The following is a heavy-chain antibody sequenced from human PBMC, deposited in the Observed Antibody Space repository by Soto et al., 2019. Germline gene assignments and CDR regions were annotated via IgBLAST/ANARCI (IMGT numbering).Heavy chain of an antibody. CDR2: INHSGST. V-gene: IGHV4-34*01. CDR3: ARTSRFDC. J-gene: IGHJ4*02. Sequence: QVQLQQWGAGLLKPSETLSLTCAVYCGSFSGYYWSWIRQPPGKGLEWIGEINHSGSTNYNPSLTRXVXKSVDTSKNQFSLKLSSVTAADTTVYYCARTSRFDCWGQGTLVTVSS. D-gene: IGHD6-6*01. CDR1: CGSFSGYY.